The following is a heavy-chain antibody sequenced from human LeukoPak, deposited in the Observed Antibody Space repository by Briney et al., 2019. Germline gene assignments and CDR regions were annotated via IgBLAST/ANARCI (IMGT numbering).Heavy chain of an antibody. CDR2: ISSSGSTI. Sequence: GGSLRLSCAASGFTFSSYEMNWVRQAPGKGLEWVSYISSSGSTIYYADSVKGRFTISRDNAKNSLYLQMNSLRPEDTAVYYCARGYGDLTFFDYWGQETLVTVSS. CDR3: ARGYGDLTFFDY. V-gene: IGHV3-48*03. J-gene: IGHJ4*02. CDR1: GFTFSSYE. D-gene: IGHD4-17*01.